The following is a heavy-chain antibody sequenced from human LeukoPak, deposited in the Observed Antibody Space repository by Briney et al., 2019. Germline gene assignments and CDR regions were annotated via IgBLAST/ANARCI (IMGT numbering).Heavy chain of an antibody. CDR2: ISGSGGST. D-gene: IGHD1-26*01. J-gene: IGHJ4*02. CDR1: GFTFSSYA. Sequence: PGGSLRLSCAASGFTFSSYAMSWVRQAPGKGLEWVSAISGSGGSTYYADSVKGRFTISRDNSKNTLYLQMNSLRAEDTAVYYCAKGLGATKYWYYFDYWGQGTLVTVSS. V-gene: IGHV3-23*01. CDR3: AKGLGATKYWYYFDY.